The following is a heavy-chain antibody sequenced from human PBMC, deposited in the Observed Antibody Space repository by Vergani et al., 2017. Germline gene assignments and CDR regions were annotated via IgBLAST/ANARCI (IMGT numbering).Heavy chain of an antibody. CDR3: ARDASDIVVVPAAEAGYYYYGMDV. D-gene: IGHD2-2*01. CDR2: IIPIFGTA. CDR1: GGTFSSYS. J-gene: IGHJ6*02. Sequence: QVQLVQSGAEVKKPGSSVKVSCKASGGTFSSYSISWVRQAPGQGLEWMGGIIPIFGTANYAQKFQGRVTITADKSTSTAYMELSSLRSEDTAVYYCARDASDIVVVPAAEAGYYYYGMDVWGQGTTVTVS. V-gene: IGHV1-69*06.